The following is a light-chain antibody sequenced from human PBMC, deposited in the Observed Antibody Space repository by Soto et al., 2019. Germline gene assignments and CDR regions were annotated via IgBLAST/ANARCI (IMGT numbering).Light chain of an antibody. CDR2: EVS. CDR1: SSDVGSYTL. Sequence: QSALTQPASVSGSPGQSITISCTGSSSDVGSYTLVSWYQQHPGKVPKLMIYEVSKRPSGVSVRFSGSRSGNTASLTISGLQAEDVADYFCWSYAGSFTYVFGTWTRSPS. V-gene: IGLV2-23*02. CDR3: WSYAGSFTYV. J-gene: IGLJ1*01.